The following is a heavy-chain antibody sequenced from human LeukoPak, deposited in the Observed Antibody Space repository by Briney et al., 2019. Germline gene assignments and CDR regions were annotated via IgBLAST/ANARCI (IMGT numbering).Heavy chain of an antibody. Sequence: PGGSLRLSCAASGFTFSSYSMNWVRQAQGNGLEWVSIISSSTSYIYYADSVKGRFTISRDNAKNSLYLQMNTLRAEDTAVYYCARSRDYYDSSGYDCWGRGTLVTVSS. V-gene: IGHV3-21*01. J-gene: IGHJ4*02. CDR3: ARSRDYYDSSGYDC. CDR2: ISSSTSYI. D-gene: IGHD3-22*01. CDR1: GFTFSSYS.